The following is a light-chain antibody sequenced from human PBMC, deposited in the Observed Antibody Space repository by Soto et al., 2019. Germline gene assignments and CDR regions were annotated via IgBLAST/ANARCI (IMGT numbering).Light chain of an antibody. CDR1: SGDVGGHNF. V-gene: IGLV2-8*01. CDR3: SSYEGSNKV. Sequence: QSVLTQPPSASGSPGQSVTISCTGTSGDVGGHNFVYWYQFHPGKAPKLIIYEVSKRPSGVPNRFSGSKSDNTASLTVSGLQAEDEADYFCSSYEGSNKVFGGGTKLTVL. J-gene: IGLJ3*02. CDR2: EVS.